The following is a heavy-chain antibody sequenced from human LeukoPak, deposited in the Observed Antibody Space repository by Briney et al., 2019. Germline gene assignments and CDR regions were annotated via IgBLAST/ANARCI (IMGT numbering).Heavy chain of an antibody. D-gene: IGHD6-13*01. CDR1: GGSIRDNNYY. Sequence: SETLSLTCTVSGGSIRDNNYYWGWIRQPPGKGLEWIGGIFHSGRTFYNPSLRSRVSMSVDTSKKQIALTVSSVTAADTAVYYCARHLRGHSSSWPFDYWGQGTLVTVSS. J-gene: IGHJ4*02. CDR3: ARHLRGHSSSWPFDY. V-gene: IGHV4-39*01. CDR2: IFHSGRT.